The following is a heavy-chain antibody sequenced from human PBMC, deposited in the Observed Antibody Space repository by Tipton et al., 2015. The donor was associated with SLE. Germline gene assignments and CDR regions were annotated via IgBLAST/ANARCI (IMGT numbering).Heavy chain of an antibody. Sequence: LRLSCTVSGGSISFDYWSWIRQPAGKGLEWIGRIFTSGSTNYNPSLKSRVTMSVDTSKNQFSLKLSSVIAADTAVYYCAKGSDYYDSGDYSDWYLDLWGPGTLVTVSS. J-gene: IGHJ2*01. CDR3: AKGSDYYDSGDYSDWYLDL. V-gene: IGHV4-4*07. CDR2: IFTSGST. CDR1: GGSISFDY. D-gene: IGHD3-22*01.